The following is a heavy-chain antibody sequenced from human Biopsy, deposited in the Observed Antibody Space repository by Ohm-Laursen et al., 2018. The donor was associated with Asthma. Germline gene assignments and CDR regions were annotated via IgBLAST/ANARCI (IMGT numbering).Heavy chain of an antibody. V-gene: IGHV1-18*01. Sequence: GSSVKVSCKASGHTFNSAGITWVRQAPGQGLEWMGWISVYNGNTKVAQKLQDRVTMTTDTSTSTAYMELRSLRSDDTAVYFCARAVDYSHYYGIDVWGQGTTVTVS. D-gene: IGHD3-10*01. CDR3: ARAVDYSHYYGIDV. CDR1: GHTFNSAG. CDR2: ISVYNGNT. J-gene: IGHJ6*02.